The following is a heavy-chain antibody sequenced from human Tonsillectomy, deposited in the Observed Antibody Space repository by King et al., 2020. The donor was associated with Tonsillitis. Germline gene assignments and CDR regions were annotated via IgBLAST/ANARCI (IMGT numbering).Heavy chain of an antibody. V-gene: IGHV3-48*02. CDR3: ARDPGGSGWPLFDY. J-gene: IGHJ4*02. CDR2: IRSSSYTI. CDR1: GFTFSSYS. Sequence: VQLVESGGGLVQPGGSLRLSCAASGFTFSSYSMNWVRQAPGKGLEWGSYIRSSSYTIYYADSVKGRFTISRDNAKNSLYLQMNSLRDDVTAVYYCARDPGGSGWPLFDYWGQGTLVTVSS. D-gene: IGHD6-19*01.